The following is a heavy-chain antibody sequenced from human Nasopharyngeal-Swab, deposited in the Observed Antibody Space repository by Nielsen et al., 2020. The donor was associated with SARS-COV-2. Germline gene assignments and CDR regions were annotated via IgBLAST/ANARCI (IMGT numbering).Heavy chain of an antibody. J-gene: IGHJ3*02. Sequence: GESLKISCAASGFTFSSYAMSWVRQAPGKGPEFVSAISHDGGRTHYADSVKDRFIISRDNSKNTMDLQMTSLRVEDTAMYYCVKEGDSSGYCGCYDIWGQGTVVTVSP. CDR2: ISHDGGRT. CDR3: VKEGDSSGYCGCYDI. CDR1: GFTFSSYA. V-gene: IGHV3-64D*06. D-gene: IGHD3-22*01.